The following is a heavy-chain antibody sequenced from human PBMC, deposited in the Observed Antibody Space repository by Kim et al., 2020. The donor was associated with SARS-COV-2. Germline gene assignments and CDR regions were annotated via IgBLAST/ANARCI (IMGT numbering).Heavy chain of an antibody. Sequence: GGSLRLSCAASGFTFSSYAMHWVRQAPGKGLEWVAVISSDGSNKYYADSVKGRFTTSRHNSKTTLYLQMNSLRAEDTAVYYCARDRNYYDSSVYYYPRYYYYYGRDVGGQGTTVTVSS. D-gene: IGHD3-22*01. J-gene: IGHJ6*02. CDR2: ISSDGSNK. V-gene: IGHV3-30-3*01. CDR1: GFTFSSYA. CDR3: ARDRNYYDSSVYYYPRYYYYYGRDV.